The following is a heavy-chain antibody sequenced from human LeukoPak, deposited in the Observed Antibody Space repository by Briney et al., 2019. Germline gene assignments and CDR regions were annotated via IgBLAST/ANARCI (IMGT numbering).Heavy chain of an antibody. Sequence: PGGSLRLSCAASGFTFTTYWMHWVRQAPGKGLVWVSRVKGDGSHTNYEESVTGRFTISRDNAKNTVYLQMNSLRAEDTAVYYCARPEYEYGYGHWGLDVWGQGTTVTVSS. J-gene: IGHJ6*02. CDR3: ARPEYEYGYGHWGLDV. CDR2: VKGDGSHT. CDR1: GFTFTTYW. D-gene: IGHD3-16*01. V-gene: IGHV3-74*01.